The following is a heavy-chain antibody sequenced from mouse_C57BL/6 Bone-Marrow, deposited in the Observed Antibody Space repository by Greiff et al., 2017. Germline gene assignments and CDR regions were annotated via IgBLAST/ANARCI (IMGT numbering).Heavy chain of an antibody. V-gene: IGHV1-64*01. Sequence: QVQLQQPGAELVKPGASVKLSCKASGYTFTSYWMHWVKQRPGQGLEWIGMIHPNSGSINYNEKFKSKATLTVDKSSSTAYMQLSSLTSEDSAVYYCARKDYYGSSSRYAMDYWGQGTSVTVSS. D-gene: IGHD1-1*01. CDR2: IHPNSGSI. J-gene: IGHJ4*01. CDR1: GYTFTSYW. CDR3: ARKDYYGSSSRYAMDY.